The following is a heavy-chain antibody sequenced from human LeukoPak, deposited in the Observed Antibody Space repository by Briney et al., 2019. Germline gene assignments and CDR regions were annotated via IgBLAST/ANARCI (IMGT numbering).Heavy chain of an antibody. CDR1: GYSFTSYY. CDR3: ARERSYYASGSSPPDY. Sequence: ASVKVSCKASGYSFTSYYLHWVRQAPGQGLEWMALVNPSGGSTSYAQKFQGRDTMTRDTSTSTVYMELSSLRFEDTAVYYCARERSYYASGSSPPDYWGQGTLVTVSS. D-gene: IGHD3-10*01. CDR2: VNPSGGST. V-gene: IGHV1-46*01. J-gene: IGHJ4*02.